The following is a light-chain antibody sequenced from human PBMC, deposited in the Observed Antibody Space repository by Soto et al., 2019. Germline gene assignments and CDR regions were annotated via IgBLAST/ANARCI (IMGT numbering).Light chain of an antibody. CDR1: QSVGGN. CDR2: GAS. CDR3: QQYNNWPPYT. Sequence: ELVLAQSPAALSVSPGQRATLSCRASQSVGGNLAWYQQKPGQAPRLLIYGASTRATGIPARFSGSGSGTEFTLTISSLQSEDSAVYYCQQYNNWPPYTFGQGTKLEIK. J-gene: IGKJ2*01. V-gene: IGKV3-15*01.